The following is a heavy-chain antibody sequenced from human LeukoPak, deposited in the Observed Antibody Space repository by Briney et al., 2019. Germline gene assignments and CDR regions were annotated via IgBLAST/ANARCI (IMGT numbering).Heavy chain of an antibody. CDR1: VYTFIRYS. D-gene: IGHD4-23*01. CDR3: AREYGGNPGLFGY. J-gene: IGHJ4*02. Sequence: GASVKVSCKASVYTFIRYSISWVRQAPGHGLEWMGWITPYNGNTNYVQKFQGRVTMTTDTSTSTAYMELRSLRSDDTAVYYCAREYGGNPGLFGYWGQGTLVTVSS. CDR2: ITPYNGNT. V-gene: IGHV1-18*01.